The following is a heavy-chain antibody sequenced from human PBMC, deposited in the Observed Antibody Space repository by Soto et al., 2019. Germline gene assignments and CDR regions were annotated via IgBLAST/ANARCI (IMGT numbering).Heavy chain of an antibody. D-gene: IGHD6-19*01. V-gene: IGHV4-39*01. CDR1: GGSISRTDYY. Sequence: QLQLQESGPGLVKPSETLSLTCTVSGGSISRTDYYWGWIRQPPGKGLEWIGSIYYSGSTYYMPSLKSRVTISVDTSKSQFSLNLTSVTAADTAVYYCARQGGGSSGWYYFDYWGQGTLVTVSS. CDR3: ARQGGGSSGWYYFDY. CDR2: IYYSGST. J-gene: IGHJ4*02.